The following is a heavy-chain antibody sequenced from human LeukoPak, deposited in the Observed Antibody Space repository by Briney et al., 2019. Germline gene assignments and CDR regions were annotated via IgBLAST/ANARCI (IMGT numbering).Heavy chain of an antibody. CDR3: AGSFSGWYDYFDY. J-gene: IGHJ4*02. V-gene: IGHV3-66*01. Sequence: GGSLRLSCAASGFTVSSNYMSWVRQAPGKGPEWVSVIYSGGSTYYADSVKGRFTISRDNSKNTLYLQMNSLRAEDTAVYYCAGSFSGWYDYFDYWGQGTLVTVSS. CDR1: GFTVSSNY. D-gene: IGHD6-19*01. CDR2: IYSGGST.